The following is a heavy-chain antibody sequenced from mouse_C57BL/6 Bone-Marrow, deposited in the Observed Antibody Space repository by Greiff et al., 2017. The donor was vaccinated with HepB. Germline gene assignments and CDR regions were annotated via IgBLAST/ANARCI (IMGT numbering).Heavy chain of an antibody. J-gene: IGHJ4*01. CDR2: ISNGGGST. CDR1: GFTFSDYY. V-gene: IGHV5-12*01. D-gene: IGHD3-2*02. Sequence: EVHLVESGGGLVQPGGSLKLSCAASGFTFSDYYMYWVRQTPEKRLEWVAYISNGGGSTYYPDTVKGRFTISRDNAKNTLYLQMSRLKSEDTAMYYCAKTAQAYAMDYWGQGTSVTVSS. CDR3: AKTAQAYAMDY.